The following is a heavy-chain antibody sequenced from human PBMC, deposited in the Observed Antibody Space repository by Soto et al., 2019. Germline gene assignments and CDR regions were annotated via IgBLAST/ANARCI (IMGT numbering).Heavy chain of an antibody. Sequence: GGSLRLSCAACGFTFSNYGMHWVRQAPGKGLEWVAVIWYDGNNKYYADSVKGRFTISRDNSNNTLYVQMTSLRAEDTAVYYCARGLHSLFDYWGQGTLVTVSS. D-gene: IGHD2-21*01. CDR1: GFTFSNYG. J-gene: IGHJ4*02. CDR2: IWYDGNNK. V-gene: IGHV3-33*01. CDR3: ARGLHSLFDY.